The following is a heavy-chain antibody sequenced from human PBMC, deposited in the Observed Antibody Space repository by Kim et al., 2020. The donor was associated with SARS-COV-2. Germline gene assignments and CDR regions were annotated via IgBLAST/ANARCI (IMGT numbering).Heavy chain of an antibody. CDR3: AREGADFWSGGHFDY. V-gene: IGHV3-21*01. CDR1: GFTFSSYS. CDR2: ISSSSSYI. D-gene: IGHD3-3*01. J-gene: IGHJ4*02. Sequence: GGSLRLSCAASGFTFSSYSMNWVRQAPGKGLEWVSSISSSSSYIYYADSVKGRFTISRDNAKNSLYLQMNSLRAEDTAVYYCAREGADFWSGGHFDYWGQGTLVTVSS.